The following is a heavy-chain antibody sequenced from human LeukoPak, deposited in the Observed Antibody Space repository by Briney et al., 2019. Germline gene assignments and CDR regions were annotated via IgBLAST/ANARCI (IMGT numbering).Heavy chain of an antibody. J-gene: IGHJ5*02. Sequence: ASVKVSCKASGYTYTTYGISWVRQAPGQGLEWMGWINAYSGNTDYTQNLQGRITMATDTSTTTAYMELRSLRSDDTAVYYCVFGECSSTSCYPRRDLWGQGTLVTVSS. V-gene: IGHV1-18*01. CDR3: VFGECSSTSCYPRRDL. D-gene: IGHD2-2*01. CDR1: GYTYTTYG. CDR2: INAYSGNT.